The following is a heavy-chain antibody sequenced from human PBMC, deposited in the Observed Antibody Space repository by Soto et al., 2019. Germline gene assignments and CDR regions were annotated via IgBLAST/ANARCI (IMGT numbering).Heavy chain of an antibody. D-gene: IGHD2-21*02. J-gene: IGHJ4*02. CDR1: GYTFSSYG. V-gene: IGHV1-18*01. CDR3: ARDWAPILRCRGDCPLDY. CDR2: ISLYNGNT. Sequence: ASVKVSCKATGYTFSSYGIAWVRRAPGQGLEWMGWISLYNGNTKYAQKVQGRVTMTTDTSTSTAYMELRSLRPDDTAVYYWARDWAPILRCRGDCPLDYREQGPLVT.